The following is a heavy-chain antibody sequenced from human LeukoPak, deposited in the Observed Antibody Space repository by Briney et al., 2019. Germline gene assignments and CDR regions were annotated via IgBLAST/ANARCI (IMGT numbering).Heavy chain of an antibody. Sequence: GGSLRLSCSASGFTFSSYAMHWVRQAPGKGLEYVSAISSNGGSTYYADSVKGRFTISRDNSKNTLYLQMNSLRAEDTAVYYCAKCPFSGSYYIFNYYGMDVWGQGTTVTVSS. CDR2: ISSNGGST. D-gene: IGHD1-26*01. CDR1: GFTFSSYA. V-gene: IGHV3-64*04. J-gene: IGHJ6*02. CDR3: AKCPFSGSYYIFNYYGMDV.